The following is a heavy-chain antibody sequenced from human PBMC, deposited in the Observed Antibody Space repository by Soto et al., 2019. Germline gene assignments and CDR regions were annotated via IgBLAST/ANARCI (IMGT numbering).Heavy chain of an antibody. J-gene: IGHJ4*02. V-gene: IGHV3-11*06. CDR3: VRGGGGGLFEH. Sequence: GGSLRLSCPTSGFPFSDYYMSWIRQAPGKGLEWLSHISPKSTYRNYADSVKGRFTISRDNAKSSLFLQMNSLGVEDTAVYYCVRGGGGGLFEHWGQGVLVTVSS. D-gene: IGHD2-21*01. CDR1: GFPFSDYY. CDR2: ISPKSTYR.